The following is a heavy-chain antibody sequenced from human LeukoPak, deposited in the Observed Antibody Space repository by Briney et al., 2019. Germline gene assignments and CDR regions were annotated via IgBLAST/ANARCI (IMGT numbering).Heavy chain of an antibody. J-gene: IGHJ3*01. CDR2: ISSSSSDI. Sequence: GGSLRLSCVVSGFTFSNSAMNWVRQAPGKGLEWVSFISSSSSDIHYVDSVKGRFTISRDNAKNSLFLQMNNLRADDTAVYYCAREIDCSSASCYDPEGPYAFDVWGQGTMVIVSS. V-gene: IGHV3-21*01. CDR3: AREIDCSSASCYDPEGPYAFDV. D-gene: IGHD2-2*01. CDR1: GFTFSNSA.